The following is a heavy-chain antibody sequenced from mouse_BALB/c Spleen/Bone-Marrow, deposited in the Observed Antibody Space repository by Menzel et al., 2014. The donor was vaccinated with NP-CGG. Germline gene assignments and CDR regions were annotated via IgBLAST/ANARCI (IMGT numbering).Heavy chain of an antibody. CDR1: GYSFTGYN. Sequence: VQLQQPGPELEKPGASVKISCKASGYSFTGYNMNWVKQTNGKSLEWIGNTDPYYDGTNYNQKFKGKATLTVDKSSSTAYIHLTSLTSEDSAVYFCARGMITTSYWYFDVWGAGTTVTVSS. CDR3: ARGMITTSYWYFDV. J-gene: IGHJ1*01. CDR2: TDPYYDGT. D-gene: IGHD2-1*01. V-gene: IGHV1S135*01.